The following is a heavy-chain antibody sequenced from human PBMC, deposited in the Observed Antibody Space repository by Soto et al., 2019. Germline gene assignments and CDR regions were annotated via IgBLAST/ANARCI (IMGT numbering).Heavy chain of an antibody. V-gene: IGHV1-3*01. Sequence: ASVKVSCKASGYTSTSYAMHWVRQAPGQRLEWMGWINAGNGNTKYSQKFQGRVTITRDTSASTAYMELSSLRSEDTAVYYCARLGSMGGEVFDYWGQGTLVTVS. CDR2: INAGNGNT. CDR3: ARLGSMGGEVFDY. J-gene: IGHJ4*02. CDR1: GYTSTSYA. D-gene: IGHD3-16*01.